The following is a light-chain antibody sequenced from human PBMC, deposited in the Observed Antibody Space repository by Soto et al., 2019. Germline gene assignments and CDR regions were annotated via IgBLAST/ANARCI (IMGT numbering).Light chain of an antibody. CDR2: EVS. J-gene: IGLJ1*01. CDR3: CSYAGSSTFYV. Sequence: QSALPQPASVSGPPGQSITISCTRTSSDVGSYNLVSWYQQHPGKAPKLMIYEVSKRPSGVSNRFSGSKSGNTASLTISGLQAEDEADYYCCSYAGSSTFYVFGTGTKVTVL. V-gene: IGLV2-23*02. CDR1: SSDVGSYNL.